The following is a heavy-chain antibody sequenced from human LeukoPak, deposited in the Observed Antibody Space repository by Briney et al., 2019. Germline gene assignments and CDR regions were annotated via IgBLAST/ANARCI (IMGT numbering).Heavy chain of an antibody. D-gene: IGHD6-13*01. CDR1: GYTFTSYG. V-gene: IGHV1-18*01. CDR3: ARLAGYSSSWYGLYGDY. CDR2: ISAYNGNT. J-gene: IGHJ4*02. Sequence: ASVKVSCKASGYTFTSYGISWVRQAPGQGLEWMGWISAYNGNTNYAQKLQGRVTMTTDTSTSTAYMELRSLRSDDTAVYYCARLAGYSSSWYGLYGDYWGQGTLVTVSS.